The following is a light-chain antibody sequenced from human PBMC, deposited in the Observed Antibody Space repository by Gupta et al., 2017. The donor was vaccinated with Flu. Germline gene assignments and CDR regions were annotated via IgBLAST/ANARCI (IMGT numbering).Light chain of an antibody. CDR1: AGAVISDYY. CDR2: KTD. V-gene: IGLV7-43*01. Sequence: QTVVTLEPSLTVSPGGPVTLTCASSAGAVISDYYPNWFQQKAGQAPMALIYKTDNKHSWTPARFSGSLLGGKAALTLSGAQPEDEAYYYCLIMYGNAWVFGGGTKLTVL. CDR3: LIMYGNAWV. J-gene: IGLJ3*02.